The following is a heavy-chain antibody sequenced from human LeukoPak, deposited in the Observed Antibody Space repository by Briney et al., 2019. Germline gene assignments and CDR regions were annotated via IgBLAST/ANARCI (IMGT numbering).Heavy chain of an antibody. D-gene: IGHD6-13*01. Sequence: GRSLRLSCAASGFTSSSYAMHWVRQAPGKGLEWVAVISYDGSNKYYADSVKGRFTISRDNSKNTLYLQMNSLRAEDTAVYYCAREESWSFDYWGQGTLVTVSS. J-gene: IGHJ4*02. CDR1: GFTSSSYA. CDR3: AREESWSFDY. V-gene: IGHV3-30-3*01. CDR2: ISYDGSNK.